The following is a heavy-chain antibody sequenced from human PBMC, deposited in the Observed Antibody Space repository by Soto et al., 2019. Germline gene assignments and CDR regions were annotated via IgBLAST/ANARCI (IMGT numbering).Heavy chain of an antibody. V-gene: IGHV4-61*01. D-gene: IGHD3-22*01. Sequence: SETLSLTCTVSGGSVSSGRYYWSWIRQPPGKGLEWIGYIYYSGSTNYNPSLKSRVTLSVDTSKNQFSLKLSPVTAADTAVYYCARVLMYYDSSGYYYPQKTVEIWGQGTMVTVSS. CDR2: IYYSGST. CDR3: ARVLMYYDSSGYYYPQKTVEI. J-gene: IGHJ3*02. CDR1: GGSVSSGRYY.